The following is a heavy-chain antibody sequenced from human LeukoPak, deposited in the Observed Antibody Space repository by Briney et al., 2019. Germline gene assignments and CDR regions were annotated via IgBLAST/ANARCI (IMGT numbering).Heavy chain of an antibody. V-gene: IGHV3-33*01. J-gene: IGHJ6*02. D-gene: IGHD1-26*01. CDR1: GFTFSSYG. Sequence: GGSLRLSCAASGFTFSSYGMHWVRQAPGKGLGWVAVIWYDGSNKYYADSVKGRFTISRDNSKNTLYLQMNSLRAEDTAVYYCARDVGATADYYYGMDVWGQGTTVTVSS. CDR3: ARDVGATADYYYGMDV. CDR2: IWYDGSNK.